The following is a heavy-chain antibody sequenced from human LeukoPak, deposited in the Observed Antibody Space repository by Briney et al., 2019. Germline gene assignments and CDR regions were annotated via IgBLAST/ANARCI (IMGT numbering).Heavy chain of an antibody. CDR2: IIPVFGTA. J-gene: IGHJ6*03. D-gene: IGHD5-18*01. V-gene: IGHV1-69*06. Sequence: ASVKVSCKASGGSFSSYAISWVRQAPGQGLEWMGRIIPVFGTANYAQKFQERVTITADTGSNTAYLEVTSLTSDDTALYFCAKQGAARQDYYMDVWGNGTTVTVSS. CDR1: GGSFSSYA. CDR3: AKQGAARQDYYMDV.